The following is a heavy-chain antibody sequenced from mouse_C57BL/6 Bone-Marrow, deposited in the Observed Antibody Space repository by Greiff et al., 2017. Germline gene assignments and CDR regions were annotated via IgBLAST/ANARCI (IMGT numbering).Heavy chain of an antibody. CDR1: GYTFTSYW. CDR3: TRGGLRRRAWFAY. V-gene: IGHV1-5*01. Sequence: VQLQQSGTVLARPGASVKMSCKTSGYTFTSYWMHWVKQRPGQGLEWIGDIYPGNSDTSYNQKFKGKAKLTAVTSASTAYMELSSLPNEDSAVYYCTRGGLRRRAWFAYWGQGTLVTVSA. D-gene: IGHD2-4*01. CDR2: IYPGNSDT. J-gene: IGHJ3*01.